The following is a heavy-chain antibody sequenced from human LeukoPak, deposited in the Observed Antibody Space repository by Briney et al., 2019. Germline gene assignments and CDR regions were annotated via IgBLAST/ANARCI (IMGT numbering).Heavy chain of an antibody. CDR2: IYYSGST. J-gene: IGHJ4*02. D-gene: IGHD6-19*01. CDR1: GGSVSSGSYY. V-gene: IGHV4-61*01. Sequence: SETLSLTCTVSGGSVSSGSYYWSWIRQPPGKGLEWIVYIYYSGSTNYNPSLKSRVTISVDTSENQFSLKLSSVTAADTAVYYCARGVAVAGRIGDFDYWGQGTLVTVSS. CDR3: ARGVAVAGRIGDFDY.